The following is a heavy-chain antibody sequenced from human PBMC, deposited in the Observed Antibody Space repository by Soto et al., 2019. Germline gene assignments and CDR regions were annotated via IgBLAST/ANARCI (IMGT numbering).Heavy chain of an antibody. Sequence: QVQLVQSGDEVRKPGSSVKVSCKASGYIFVNYGIAWVRQAPGQGFEWMGWISPYSGNTHYASKVQGRLTMTQDTPTSTAYMDLGSLTSDDTAVYYCGMVDNYVTPAQQDVWGQGTTVTVSS. CDR3: GMVDNYVTPAQQDV. D-gene: IGHD3-16*01. V-gene: IGHV1-18*01. CDR1: GYIFVNYG. CDR2: ISPYSGNT. J-gene: IGHJ6*02.